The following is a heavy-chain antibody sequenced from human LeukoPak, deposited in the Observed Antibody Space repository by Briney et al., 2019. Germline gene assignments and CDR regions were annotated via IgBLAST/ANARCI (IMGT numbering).Heavy chain of an antibody. CDR3: AREAGTTSHWFDP. J-gene: IGHJ5*02. D-gene: IGHD1-7*01. Sequence: SETLSLTCTVSGGSISSSSYYWGWIRQPPGKGLEWIGEIYHSGSTNYNPSLKSRVTISVDKSKNQFSLKLSSVTAADTAVYYCAREAGTTSHWFDPWGQGTLVTVSS. CDR2: IYHSGST. CDR1: GGSISSSSYY. V-gene: IGHV4-39*07.